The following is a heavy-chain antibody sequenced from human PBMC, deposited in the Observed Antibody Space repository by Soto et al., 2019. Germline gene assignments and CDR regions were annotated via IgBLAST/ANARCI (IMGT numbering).Heavy chain of an antibody. CDR1: GGTFSSYA. J-gene: IGHJ4*02. Sequence: QVQLVQSGAEVKKPGSSVKVSCKASGGTFSSYAISWVRQAPGQGLEWMGGIIPIFGTANYAQKFQDRVTIPEDKPARKAYMELSSLRSEDTAVYYGARSRDGYHYARHYWGQGTLVTVSS. D-gene: IGHD5-12*01. CDR2: IIPIFGTA. CDR3: ARSRDGYHYARHY. V-gene: IGHV1-69*06.